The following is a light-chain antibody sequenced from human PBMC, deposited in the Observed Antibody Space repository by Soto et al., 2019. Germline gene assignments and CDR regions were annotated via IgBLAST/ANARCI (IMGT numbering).Light chain of an antibody. Sequence: SSELTQPPSVSVAPGQTARITCGGNNIGNTPVHWYQQKPGQAPVLVIYYDNDRPSGIPERFSGSNSGNTATLTISGVEAADEADYYCQVWDSSPDPNCLFGPGTKVTVL. CDR1: NIGNTP. V-gene: IGLV3-21*04. CDR2: YDN. CDR3: QVWDSSPDPNCL. J-gene: IGLJ1*01.